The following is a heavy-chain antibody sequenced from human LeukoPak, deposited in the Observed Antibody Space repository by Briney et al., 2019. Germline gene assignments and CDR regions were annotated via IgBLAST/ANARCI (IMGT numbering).Heavy chain of an antibody. V-gene: IGHV4-59*08. D-gene: IGHD6-19*01. CDR3: ARRYSYSSLPDY. CDR1: GGSISSYY. CDR2: IYYSGST. Sequence: SETLSLTCIVSGGSISSYYWSWIRQPPGKGLEWIGYIYYSGSTYYNPSLKSRVTISVDTSKNQFSLKVSSVTAADTAVYYCARRYSYSSLPDYWGQGTLVTVSS. J-gene: IGHJ4*02.